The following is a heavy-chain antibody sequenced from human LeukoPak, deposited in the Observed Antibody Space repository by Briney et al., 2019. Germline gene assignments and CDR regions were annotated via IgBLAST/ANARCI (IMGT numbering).Heavy chain of an antibody. J-gene: IGHJ4*02. CDR3: AKDLGSSWPYFDY. V-gene: IGHV3-30*18. CDR2: ISYDGSNK. CDR1: GFTFSSYG. D-gene: IGHD6-13*01. Sequence: GGSLRLSCAASGFTFSSYGMHWVRQAPGKGLEGVAVISYDGSNKYYADSVKGRFTISRDNSKNTLYLQMNSLRAEDTAVYYCAKDLGSSWPYFDYWGQGTLVTVSS.